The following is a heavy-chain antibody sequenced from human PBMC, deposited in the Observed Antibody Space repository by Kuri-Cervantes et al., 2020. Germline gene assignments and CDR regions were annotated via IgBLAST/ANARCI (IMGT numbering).Heavy chain of an antibody. CDR1: GFTFSSYG. D-gene: IGHD1-26*01. CDR3: AGIWSTVGYYYYYMDV. Sequence: GGSLRLSCAASGFTFSSYGMHWVRQAPGKGLEWVAVIWYDGSNKYYADSVKGRFTISRDNSKNTLYLQMNSLRAEDAAVYYCAGIWSTVGYYYYYMDVWGKGTTVTVSS. J-gene: IGHJ6*03. V-gene: IGHV3-33*01. CDR2: IWYDGSNK.